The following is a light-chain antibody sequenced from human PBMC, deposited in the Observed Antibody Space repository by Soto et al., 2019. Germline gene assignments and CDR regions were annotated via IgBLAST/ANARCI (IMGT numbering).Light chain of an antibody. V-gene: IGKV3-20*01. CDR2: GAS. CDR3: QQYGRSPLT. Sequence: EIVLTQPPGTLSLSPGERATLSCRASQSVSNSYLAWYHQKPGQAPRLLIYGASSRATGIPDRFSGSGSGTDFTLTISRLEPEDFAIYYCQQYGRSPLTFGGGTKVDIK. CDR1: QSVSNSY. J-gene: IGKJ4*02.